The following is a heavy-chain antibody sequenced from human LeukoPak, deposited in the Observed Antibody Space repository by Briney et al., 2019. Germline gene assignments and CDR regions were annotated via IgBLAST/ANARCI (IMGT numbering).Heavy chain of an antibody. D-gene: IGHD3-22*01. V-gene: IGHV1-2*02. CDR2: INPNSGGT. CDR3: AVGIYYYDSSGYYGNAPFDY. CDR1: GYTFTGYY. J-gene: IGHJ4*02. Sequence: ASVKVSCKASGYTFTGYYMHWVRQAPGQGLEWMGWINPNSGGTNYAQKFQGRVTMTRDTSISTAYMELSRLRSDDTAVYYCAVGIYYYDSSGYYGNAPFDYWGQGTLVTVSS.